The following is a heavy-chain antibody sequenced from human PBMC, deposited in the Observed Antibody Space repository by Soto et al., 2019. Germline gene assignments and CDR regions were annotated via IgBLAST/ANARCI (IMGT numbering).Heavy chain of an antibody. CDR1: GDTFTVAS. Sequence: APLKVSCKTSGDTFTVASRHWVRQAPGQGLEWMGWINLNSGDTNYAEKFRGRVTMTRDTSIITAYMELTRLKSDDTAVYYCARDLGGYDLYGPDTWGQGTLVTVSS. CDR3: ARDLGGYDLYGPDT. J-gene: IGHJ5*02. D-gene: IGHD5-12*01. CDR2: INLNSGDT. V-gene: IGHV1-2*02.